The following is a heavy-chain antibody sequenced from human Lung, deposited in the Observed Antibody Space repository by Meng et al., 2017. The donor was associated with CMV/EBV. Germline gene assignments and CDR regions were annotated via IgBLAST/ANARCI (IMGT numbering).Heavy chain of an antibody. CDR3: AGVLPESGTRDY. Sequence: SVKVSCKPSGYTFTSFGISWVRQAPGQGLEWVGWISTSNGDTNYAQKLQGRVTLTTDTSTSTAYMEVRNLGSDDTDVYYCAGVLPESGTRDYWGQGTLVTVSS. V-gene: IGHV1-18*01. CDR1: GYTFTSFG. J-gene: IGHJ4*02. CDR2: ISTSNGDT. D-gene: IGHD2-2*01.